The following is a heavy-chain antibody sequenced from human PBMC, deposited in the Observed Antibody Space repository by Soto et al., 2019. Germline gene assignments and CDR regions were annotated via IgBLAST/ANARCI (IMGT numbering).Heavy chain of an antibody. Sequence: GGSLRLSYAAAGLNIEDYAIHWVRKTPGKGLEWVSGISGNDGSTDYADSVKGRFTISRDNSKNTLYLQMNSLRAEDTAVYYCAKVGCSGGSCYSVYWGQGTLVTVSS. CDR2: ISGNDGST. D-gene: IGHD2-15*01. V-gene: IGHV3-23*01. CDR3: AKVGCSGGSCYSVY. CDR1: GLNIEDYA. J-gene: IGHJ4*02.